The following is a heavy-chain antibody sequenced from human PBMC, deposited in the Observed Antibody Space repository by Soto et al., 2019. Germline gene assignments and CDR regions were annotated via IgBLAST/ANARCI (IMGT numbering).Heavy chain of an antibody. D-gene: IGHD3-3*01. CDR2: INHSGST. CDR1: GGSFSGYY. V-gene: IGHV4-34*01. CDR3: ARAISDFWSGYYNWFDP. Sequence: SEALSLTWAVYGGSFSGYYWIWIRQPPGKGLEWIGEINHSGSTNYNPSLKSRVTISVDTSKNQCSLKLSSVTAADTAVYYCARAISDFWSGYYNWFDPWGKGTLVTVSS. J-gene: IGHJ5*02.